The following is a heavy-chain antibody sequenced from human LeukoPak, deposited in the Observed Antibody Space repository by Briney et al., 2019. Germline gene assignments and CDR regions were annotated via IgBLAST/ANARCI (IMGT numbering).Heavy chain of an antibody. CDR3: ARKRPYCSSTSCPDYYYYYMDV. V-gene: IGHV4-39*07. Sequence: PSETLSLTCTVSGGSISSSGSYWGWIRQPPGKGLEWIGSVYYSGNTYNPSLKSRVTISVDTSKNQFSLKLSSVTAADTAVYYCARKRPYCSSTSCPDYYYYYMDVWGKGTTVTVSS. J-gene: IGHJ6*03. D-gene: IGHD2-2*01. CDR1: GGSISSSGSY. CDR2: VYYSGNT.